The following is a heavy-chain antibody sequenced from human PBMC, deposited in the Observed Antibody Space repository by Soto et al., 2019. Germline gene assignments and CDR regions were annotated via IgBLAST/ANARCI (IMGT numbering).Heavy chain of an antibody. D-gene: IGHD3-16*02. CDR2: ISDYNGNT. CDR3: ARVWGSYQAPSGGAGFDP. V-gene: IGHV1-18*04. J-gene: IGHJ5*02. CDR1: RYTFICNA. Sequence: EASVKVSCKASRYTFICNAITWVRQAPGQGLEWMGLISDYNGNTIYAQKFQGRVTMTTHTSTSTAYMELRSLRSDDTAVYYCARVWGSYQAPSGGAGFDPWGQGTLVTVSS.